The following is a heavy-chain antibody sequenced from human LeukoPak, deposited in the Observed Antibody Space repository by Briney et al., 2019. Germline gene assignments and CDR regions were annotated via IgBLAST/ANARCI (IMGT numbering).Heavy chain of an antibody. V-gene: IGHV3-7*03. Sequence: GGSLRLSCAASGFTFSSFWMGWVRQAPGKGLEWVANIKQDGSEKYYVDSVKGRFTISRDNSKNTVHLQMDSLRAEDSAVYYCAKNAGYSYGLYYFDYWGQGTLVTVSS. CDR1: GFTFSSFW. J-gene: IGHJ4*02. D-gene: IGHD5-18*01. CDR2: IKQDGSEK. CDR3: AKNAGYSYGLYYFDY.